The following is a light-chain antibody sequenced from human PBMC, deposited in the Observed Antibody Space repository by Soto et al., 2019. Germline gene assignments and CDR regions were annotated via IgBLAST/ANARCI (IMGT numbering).Light chain of an antibody. V-gene: IGKV3-20*01. CDR2: GAS. J-gene: IGKJ1*01. CDR3: QQSGSSSWT. Sequence: EIVLTQSPGTLSLSPGERATLSCRASQSVSTSYLVWYQQKPGQAPRLLIYGASIRATGIPDRFSGSGSGTDFTLTISRLEPEDLAVYYCQQSGSSSWTFGQGTKVEIK. CDR1: QSVSTSY.